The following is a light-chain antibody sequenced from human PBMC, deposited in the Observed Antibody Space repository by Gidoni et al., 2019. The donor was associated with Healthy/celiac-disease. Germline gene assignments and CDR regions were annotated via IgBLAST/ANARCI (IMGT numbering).Light chain of an antibody. CDR3: QQYNSYCT. J-gene: IGKJ1*01. V-gene: IGKV1-5*03. CDR1: QSISSW. CDR2: KAS. Sequence: DIQMTQSPSTLSASVGDRVTITCRASQSISSWLAWYQQKPGKALKLLIYKASSLESGVPSRFSGSGSGTEFTLTISSLQPDDFATYYCQQYNSYCTFXQXTKVEIK.